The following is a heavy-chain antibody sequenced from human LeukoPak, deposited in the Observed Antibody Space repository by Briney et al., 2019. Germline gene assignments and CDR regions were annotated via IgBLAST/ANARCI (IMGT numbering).Heavy chain of an antibody. D-gene: IGHD3-22*01. CDR3: ARAPTYYYDSSGFTPAYAFDI. Sequence: SETLSLTCTVSGYSISSGYYWGWIRQPPGKGLEWIGSIYHSGSTYYNPSLKSQVTISVDTSKNQFSLKLSSVTAADTAVYYCARAPTYYYDSSGFTPAYAFDIWGQGTMVTVSS. CDR1: GYSISSGYY. J-gene: IGHJ3*02. CDR2: IYHSGST. V-gene: IGHV4-38-2*02.